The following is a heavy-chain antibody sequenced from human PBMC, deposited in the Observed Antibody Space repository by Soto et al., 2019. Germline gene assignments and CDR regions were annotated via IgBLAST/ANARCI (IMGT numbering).Heavy chain of an antibody. CDR2: IYDSGST. CDR3: ARGRAGFFGGGRNDNLFDP. V-gene: IGHV4-31*03. CDR1: GGSISSGGDY. Sequence: QVQLQESGPGLVKPSQTLSLTCTVSGGSISSGGDYWSWIRQHPGMALEWSANIYDSGSTYYHPSLRSRVTISLDTSKTQFSLKLSSVKAADTAVYYWARGRAGFFGGGRNDNLFDPWGQGTLVTVSS. D-gene: IGHD3-16*01. J-gene: IGHJ5*02.